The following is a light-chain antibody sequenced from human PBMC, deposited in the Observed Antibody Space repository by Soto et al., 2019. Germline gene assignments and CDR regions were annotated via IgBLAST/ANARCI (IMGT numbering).Light chain of an antibody. Sequence: QSALTQPASVSGSPGQSITISCTGTSSDVGSYDYVSWYQQHPGKAPKLMIYDVTKRPSGVSNRFSGSKSGNTASLTISGLQAEDEAHYYCSSYTISSTVIFGGGTKVTVL. CDR2: DVT. CDR1: SSDVGSYDY. CDR3: SSYTISSTVI. J-gene: IGLJ2*01. V-gene: IGLV2-14*01.